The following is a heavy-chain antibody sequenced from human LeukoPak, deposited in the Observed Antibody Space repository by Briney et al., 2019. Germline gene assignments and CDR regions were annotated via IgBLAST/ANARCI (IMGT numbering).Heavy chain of an antibody. Sequence: SETLSLTCAVYGGSFSGYYWSWIRQHPGKGLEWIGFIYYSGTTYYNPSLKSRLTLSKDTSKNHFSLTLSSVTAADTAVYYCARAHGSGGDYFDYWGQGTLVTVSS. D-gene: IGHD5-12*01. CDR3: ARAHGSGGDYFDY. V-gene: IGHV4-34*09. CDR2: IYYSGTT. J-gene: IGHJ4*02. CDR1: GGSFSGYY.